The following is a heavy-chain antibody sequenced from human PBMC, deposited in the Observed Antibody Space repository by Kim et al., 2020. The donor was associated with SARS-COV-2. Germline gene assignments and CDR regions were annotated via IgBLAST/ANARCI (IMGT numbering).Heavy chain of an antibody. J-gene: IGHJ4*02. Sequence: GGSLRLSCAASGFTFSNYYMSWIRQAPGKGLEWVSYISSSGSTIYYADSVKGRFTISRDNAKNSLYLQMNSLRAEVTAVYYCATDGEDLLRFFDYWGQGTLVTVSS. CDR3: ATDGEDLLRFFDY. CDR1: GFTFSNYY. V-gene: IGHV3-11*01. CDR2: ISSSGSTI. D-gene: IGHD3-3*01.